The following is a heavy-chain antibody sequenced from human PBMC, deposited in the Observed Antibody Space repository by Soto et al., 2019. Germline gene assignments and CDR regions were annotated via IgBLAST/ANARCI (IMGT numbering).Heavy chain of an antibody. CDR2: INPSGGST. Sequence: GASVKVSCKASGYTFTSYYMHWVRQAPGQGLEWMGIINPSGGSTNYAQKLQGRVTMTTDTSTSTAYMELRSLRSDDTAVYYCARDLHGDPYYWGQGTLVTVSS. CDR1: GYTFTSYY. V-gene: IGHV1-46*01. J-gene: IGHJ4*02. D-gene: IGHD4-17*01. CDR3: ARDLHGDPYY.